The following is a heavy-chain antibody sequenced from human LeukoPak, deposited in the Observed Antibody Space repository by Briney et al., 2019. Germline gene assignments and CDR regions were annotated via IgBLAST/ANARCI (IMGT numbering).Heavy chain of an antibody. J-gene: IGHJ3*02. CDR3: AYGPSCGGDCYSFDAFDI. D-gene: IGHD2-21*02. Sequence: ASVKVSCKASGYTFTSYAMHWVRQAPGQRLEWMGWINAGNGNTKYSQKFQGRVTITRDTSASTAYMELSSLRSEDTAVYYCAYGPSCGGDCYSFDAFDIWGQGTMVTVSS. CDR1: GYTFTSYA. V-gene: IGHV1-3*01. CDR2: INAGNGNT.